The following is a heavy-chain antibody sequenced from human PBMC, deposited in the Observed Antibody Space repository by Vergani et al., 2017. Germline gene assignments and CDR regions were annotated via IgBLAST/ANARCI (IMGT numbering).Heavy chain of an antibody. CDR3: AKAGTGYSSGWYPN. D-gene: IGHD6-19*01. CDR2: ISGSGGST. CDR1: GFTFSNAW. J-gene: IGHJ4*02. Sequence: EVQLVESGGGLVKPGGSLRLSCAASGFTFSNAWMSWVRQAPGKGLEWVSAISGSGGSTYYADSVKGRFTISRDNSKNTLYLQMNSLRAEDTAVYYCAKAGTGYSSGWYPNWGQGTLVTVSS. V-gene: IGHV3-23*04.